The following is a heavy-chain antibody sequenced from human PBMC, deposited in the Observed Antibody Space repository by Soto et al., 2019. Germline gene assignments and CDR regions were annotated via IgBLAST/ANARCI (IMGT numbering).Heavy chain of an antibody. CDR1: GFTFNRFG. CDR2: MSHDGTNK. Sequence: QVHLVESGGGVVQEGTSLRLSCTASGFTFNRFGVHWVRQAPGKGLEWVALMSHDGTNKYYADSVRGRFTISRDNSRNTLYLQMNSLRAEDTALYYCARDPTFLIVGATHPFDSWGQGTLVTVSS. CDR3: ARDPTFLIVGATHPFDS. V-gene: IGHV3-30-3*01. D-gene: IGHD1-26*01. J-gene: IGHJ4*02.